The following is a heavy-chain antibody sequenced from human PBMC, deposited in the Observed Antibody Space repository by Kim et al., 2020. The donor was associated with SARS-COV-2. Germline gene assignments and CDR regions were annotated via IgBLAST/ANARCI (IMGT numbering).Heavy chain of an antibody. V-gene: IGHV4-31*02. Sequence: GSTYYNQSLKSRVTISVDTSKNQFSLKLSSVTAADTAVYYCARESGGDFDYWGQGTLVTVSS. CDR3: ARESGGDFDY. J-gene: IGHJ4*02. CDR2: GST.